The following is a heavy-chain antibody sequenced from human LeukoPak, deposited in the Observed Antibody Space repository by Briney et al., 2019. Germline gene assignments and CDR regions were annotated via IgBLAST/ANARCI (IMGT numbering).Heavy chain of an antibody. CDR2: ISSSRSYI. D-gene: IGHD2/OR15-2a*01. V-gene: IGHV3-21*01. J-gene: IGHJ4*02. CDR3: ARDYQYGYSTNWYHLAQIDY. CDR1: GFTFSNYT. Sequence: GSLRLSCAASGFTFSNYTMNWVRQAPGKGLEWVSSISSSRSYIFYADSVKGRFTVSRDNAKNSLYLQMNGLRAEDTAIYYCARDYQYGYSTNWYHLAQIDYWGQGTLVTVSS.